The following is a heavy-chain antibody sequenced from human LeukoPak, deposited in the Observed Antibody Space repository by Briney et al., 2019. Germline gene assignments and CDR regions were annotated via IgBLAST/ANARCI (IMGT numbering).Heavy chain of an antibody. CDR1: GFTFSTYA. J-gene: IGHJ4*02. CDR3: AKAPRGGSYYFDF. V-gene: IGHV3-23*01. D-gene: IGHD1-26*01. CDR2: ISGSGGTT. Sequence: GGSLRLSCAASGFTFSTYAMSWVRQAPGKGLEWVSAISGSGGTTFYADSVKGRFTLSRDNSKNTLYLQMNSLRAEDTAVYYCAKAPRGGSYYFDFWGQGILVTVSS.